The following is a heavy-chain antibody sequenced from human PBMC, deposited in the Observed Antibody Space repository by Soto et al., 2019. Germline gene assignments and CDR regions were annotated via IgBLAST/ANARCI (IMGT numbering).Heavy chain of an antibody. Sequence: EVQLVESGGGLVQPGGSLRLSCAASGFTFSNSWMHWVRQAPGKGLVWVSRINSDGSSTSYADSVKGRFTISRDNAKNXXYLQINSLRAEDTAVYYCARGRIGVATTSYYGMDVWGHGTTVTVSS. V-gene: IGHV3-74*01. CDR3: ARGRIGVATTSYYGMDV. J-gene: IGHJ6*02. CDR1: GFTFSNSW. CDR2: INSDGSST. D-gene: IGHD6-19*01.